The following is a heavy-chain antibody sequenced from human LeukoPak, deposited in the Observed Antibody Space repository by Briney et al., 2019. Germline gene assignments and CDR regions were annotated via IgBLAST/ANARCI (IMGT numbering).Heavy chain of an antibody. D-gene: IGHD5-12*01. CDR1: GYTFSSYD. Sequence: GASVKVSCKASGYTFSSYDINWVRRATGQGLEWMGWMNPNSGNTGYAQKFQGRLTMTRDTSMSTVYMELSSLRSEDTAVYYCGSRRAYLGGYIGYWGQGTLVTVSS. CDR2: MNPNSGNT. J-gene: IGHJ4*02. V-gene: IGHV1-8*01. CDR3: GSRRAYLGGYIGY.